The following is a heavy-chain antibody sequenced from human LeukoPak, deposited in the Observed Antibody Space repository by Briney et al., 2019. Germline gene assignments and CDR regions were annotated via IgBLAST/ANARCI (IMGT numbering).Heavy chain of an antibody. J-gene: IGHJ4*02. Sequence: GRSLRLSCAASGFTFDDYAMHWVRQAPGKGLEWVSGINWDGGSTGYADSVKGRLTISRDNAKNSLYLQMNSLRAEDTALYHCARTMYYYDSSGHLTYYFDYWGQGTLVTVSS. V-gene: IGHV3-20*01. CDR2: INWDGGST. CDR3: ARTMYYYDSSGHLTYYFDY. CDR1: GFTFDDYA. D-gene: IGHD3-22*01.